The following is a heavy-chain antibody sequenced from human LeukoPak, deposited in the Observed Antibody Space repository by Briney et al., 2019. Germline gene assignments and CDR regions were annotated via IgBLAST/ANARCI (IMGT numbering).Heavy chain of an antibody. CDR2: IRSKANSYAT. CDR1: GFTFSGSA. Sequence: HPGGSLRLSCAASGFTFSGSAMHWVRQASGKGLEWVGRIRSKANSYATAYAASVKGRFTISRDDSKNTAYLQMNSLKTEDTAVYYCTTTVTTKDYWGQGTLVTVSS. D-gene: IGHD4-17*01. J-gene: IGHJ4*02. CDR3: TTTVTTKDY. V-gene: IGHV3-73*01.